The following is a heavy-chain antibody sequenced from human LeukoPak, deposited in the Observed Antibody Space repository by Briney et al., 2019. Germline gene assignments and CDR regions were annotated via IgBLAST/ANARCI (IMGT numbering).Heavy chain of an antibody. V-gene: IGHV4-34*01. CDR1: GGSFSGYY. CDR3: ASSYSSSSWVPFDY. Sequence: PSETLSLTCAVYGGSFSGYYWSWIRQPPGKGLEWTGEINHSGSTNYNPSLKSRVTISVDTSKNQFSLKLSSVTAADTAVYYCASSYSSSSWVPFDYWGQGTLVTVSS. D-gene: IGHD6-6*01. J-gene: IGHJ4*02. CDR2: INHSGST.